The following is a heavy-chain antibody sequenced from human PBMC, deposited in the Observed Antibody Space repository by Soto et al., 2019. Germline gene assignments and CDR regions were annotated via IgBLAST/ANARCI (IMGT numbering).Heavy chain of an antibody. Sequence: SETLSLTCTVSGGSISSYYWSWIRQPPGKGLEWIGYIYYSGSTNYNPSLKSRVTISVDTSKNQFSLKLSSATAADTAVYYCARVAVAGTKGWFDPWGQGTLVTVSS. V-gene: IGHV4-59*01. D-gene: IGHD6-19*01. J-gene: IGHJ5*02. CDR2: IYYSGST. CDR1: GGSISSYY. CDR3: ARVAVAGTKGWFDP.